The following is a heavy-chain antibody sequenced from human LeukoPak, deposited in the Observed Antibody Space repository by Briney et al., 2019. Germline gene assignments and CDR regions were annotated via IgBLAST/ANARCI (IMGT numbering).Heavy chain of an antibody. Sequence: PGGSLRLSCAASGFTFSSYGMHWVRQAPGKGLEWVAVISYDGSNKYYADSVKGRFTISRDNSKNTLYLQMNSLRAEDTAVYYCAKDPYYYDSSGYCSYYFDYWGQGTLVTVSS. D-gene: IGHD3-22*01. CDR3: AKDPYYYDSSGYCSYYFDY. J-gene: IGHJ4*02. CDR2: ISYDGSNK. CDR1: GFTFSSYG. V-gene: IGHV3-30*18.